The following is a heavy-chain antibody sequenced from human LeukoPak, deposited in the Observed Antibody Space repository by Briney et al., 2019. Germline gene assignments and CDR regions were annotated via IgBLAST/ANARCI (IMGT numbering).Heavy chain of an antibody. CDR3: SAREGGTFDF. J-gene: IGHJ4*02. CDR2: IYSNGDT. CDR1: GGSIVSYY. V-gene: IGHV4-4*07. Sequence: SETLSLTSTVSGGSIVSYYWSWIRQPAGNGLQCLGRIYSNGDTNYNPSLNSRIAISVDTSKNQFSLNLDSVTAASTAVQYCSAREGGTFDFWGQGILVSVSS. D-gene: IGHD3-16*01.